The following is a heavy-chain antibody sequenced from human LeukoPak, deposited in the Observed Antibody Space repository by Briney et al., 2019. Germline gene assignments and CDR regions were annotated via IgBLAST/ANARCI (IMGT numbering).Heavy chain of an antibody. V-gene: IGHV4-4*07. CDR1: GGSISTFF. J-gene: IGHJ4*02. CDR3: ARGTEMTSSSGYYSFDY. D-gene: IGHD3-22*01. CDR2: IYMGTT. Sequence: SESLSLTCTVSGGSISTFFWTWIRQSAGKGLEWSGRIYMGTTYYNPSVESRATISVDTSNNRFSLKLTSLTAADTAVYYCARGTEMTSSSGYYSFDYWGRGSLVTVSS.